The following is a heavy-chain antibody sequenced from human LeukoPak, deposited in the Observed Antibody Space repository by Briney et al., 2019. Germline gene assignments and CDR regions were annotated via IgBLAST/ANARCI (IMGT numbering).Heavy chain of an antibody. Sequence: GGSLRLSCAASGFTFSSYAMSWVRQAPGKGLEWVSAISGSGGSTYYADSVKGRFTISRDNSKNTLYLQMNSLRAGDTAVYYCAKDSRRITMIVVGDWGQGTLVTVSS. CDR2: ISGSGGST. J-gene: IGHJ4*02. CDR1: GFTFSSYA. CDR3: AKDSRRITMIVVGD. V-gene: IGHV3-23*01. D-gene: IGHD3-22*01.